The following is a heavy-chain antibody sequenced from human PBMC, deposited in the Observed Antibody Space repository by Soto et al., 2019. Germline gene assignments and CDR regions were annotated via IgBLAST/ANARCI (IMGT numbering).Heavy chain of an antibody. CDR2: ISGSGGTT. CDR3: AKDSVPYTGSPQKYFQH. V-gene: IGHV3-23*01. CDR1: GFTFSSYA. D-gene: IGHD3-16*01. J-gene: IGHJ1*01. Sequence: GGSLRLSCAASGFTFSSYAMSWVRQAPGKGLEWVSVISGSGGTTYYADSVKGGFTISRDNSKNTLYLQVNSLRVEDAAVYYCAKDSVPYTGSPQKYFQHWGQGTLVTVSS.